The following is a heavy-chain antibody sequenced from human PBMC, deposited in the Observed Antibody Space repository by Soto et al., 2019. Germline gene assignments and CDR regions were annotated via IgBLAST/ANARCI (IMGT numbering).Heavy chain of an antibody. D-gene: IGHD1-26*01. CDR3: ASWRSYSGSYCFDY. J-gene: IGHJ4*02. V-gene: IGHV1-69*06. CDR2: VVPMYDSV. CDR1: GGNFNTYT. Sequence: SVKVSCKASGGNFNTYTINWLRQAPGRGLEWVGQVVPMYDSVNYAETFQGRVTITVDKSTNTAYMELTSLRSQDTALYFCASWRSYSGSYCFDYWGQGTLVTVSS.